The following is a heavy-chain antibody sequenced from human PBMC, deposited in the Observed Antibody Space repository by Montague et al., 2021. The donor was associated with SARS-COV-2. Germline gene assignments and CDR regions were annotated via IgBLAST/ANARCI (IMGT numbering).Heavy chain of an antibody. D-gene: IGHD2-21*01. CDR1: GGSINNYY. Sequence: SETLSLTCSVSGGSINNYYWGWVRQSPGKGLEWIGYIYYSGSVTTSYNPSLKSRVSISVDTPENQFSLKLTSVTAADTAAYYCARRGGGEVFARFMYWYFDVWSRGSLVTVSS. CDR2: IYYSGSVTT. CDR3: ARRGGGEVFARFMYWYFDV. V-gene: IGHV4-59*13. J-gene: IGHJ2*01.